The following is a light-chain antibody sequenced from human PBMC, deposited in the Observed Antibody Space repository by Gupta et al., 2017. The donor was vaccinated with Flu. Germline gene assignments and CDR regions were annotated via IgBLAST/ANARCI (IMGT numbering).Light chain of an antibody. CDR3: QQYHIYSPWT. V-gene: IGKV1-5*03. J-gene: IGKJ1*01. Sequence: DIQMTQSPSTLSASVGDRITITCRASQSISSWLAWFQQKPGKAPKLLIYKASSVESGVPLRFSGSGSGTEFTLTISSLQPDDFATYYCQQYHIYSPWTFGQGTKVEI. CDR2: KAS. CDR1: QSISSW.